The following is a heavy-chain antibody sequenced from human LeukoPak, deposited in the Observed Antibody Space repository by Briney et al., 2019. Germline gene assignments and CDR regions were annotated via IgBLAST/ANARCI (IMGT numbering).Heavy chain of an antibody. J-gene: IGHJ4*02. V-gene: IGHV1-46*01. CDR1: GYTFTSYY. D-gene: IGHD5-18*01. Sequence: RASVKVSCKASGYTFTSYYMHWVRQAPGQGLEWMGIINPSGGSTSYAQKFQGRVTMTRDTSTSTVYMELSSLRSEDTAVYYCARERRGYSYEYYFDYWGQGTLVTVSS. CDR3: ARERRGYSYEYYFDY. CDR2: INPSGGST.